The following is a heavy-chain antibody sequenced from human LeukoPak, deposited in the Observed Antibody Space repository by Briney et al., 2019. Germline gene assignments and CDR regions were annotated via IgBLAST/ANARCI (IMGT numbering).Heavy chain of an antibody. CDR3: ARYIAARPYYFDY. D-gene: IGHD2-2*02. V-gene: IGHV5-51*01. J-gene: IGHJ4*02. CDR2: IYPGDSDT. CDR1: GYSFTSYW. Sequence: GESLKISCKGSGYSFTSYWIGWVRQLPGKGLEWMGIIYPGDSDTRYSPSFQGQVTISADKSISTAYLQWSSLKASDTAMYYCARYIAARPYYFDYWGQGTLVTVSS.